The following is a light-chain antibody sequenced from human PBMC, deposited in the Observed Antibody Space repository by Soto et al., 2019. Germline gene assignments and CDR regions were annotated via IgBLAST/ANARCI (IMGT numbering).Light chain of an antibody. CDR1: QSVSSSF. CDR2: GAS. V-gene: IGKV3-20*01. CDR3: QQFGHSHMYA. J-gene: IGKJ2*01. Sequence: EIVLTQSPGTLSLSPGERATLSCRASQSVSSSFLAWYQQKPGQAPRLLIYGASRRATGIPDRFAGSGSGTDFTLTITRLEPEDFAVYYCQQFGHSHMYAFGQGTKLEIK.